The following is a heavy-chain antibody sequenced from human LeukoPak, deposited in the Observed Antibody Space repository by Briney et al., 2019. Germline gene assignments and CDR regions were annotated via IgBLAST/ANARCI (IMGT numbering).Heavy chain of an antibody. CDR2: ISSSSGTI. J-gene: IGHJ4*02. V-gene: IGHV3-48*01. CDR3: ARDILDY. CDR1: GFTFSDAC. Sequence: GGSLRLSCAASGFTFSDACMSWVRQAPGKGLEWVPYISSSSGTIYYADSVKGRFTISRDNAKNSLYLQMNSLRAEDTAVYYCARDILDYWGQGTLVTVSS.